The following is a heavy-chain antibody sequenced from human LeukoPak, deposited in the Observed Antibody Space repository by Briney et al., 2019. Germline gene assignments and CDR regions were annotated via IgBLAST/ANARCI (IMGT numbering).Heavy chain of an antibody. CDR3: AKRGVVIRVILVGFHKEAYYFDS. Sequence: GGSLRLSCVVSGITLSNYGMSRVRQAPGKGLEWVAGISGSGGGTKYADSVKGRFTISRDNRKNTLYLQMNSLRAEDTAMYFCAKRGVVIRVILVGFHKEAYYFDSWGQGALVTVSS. CDR1: GITLSNYG. J-gene: IGHJ4*02. CDR2: ISGSGGGT. V-gene: IGHV3-23*01. D-gene: IGHD3-22*01.